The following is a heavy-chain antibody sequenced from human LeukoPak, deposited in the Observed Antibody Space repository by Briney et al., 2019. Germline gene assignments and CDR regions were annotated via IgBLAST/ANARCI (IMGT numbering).Heavy chain of an antibody. J-gene: IGHJ4*02. V-gene: IGHV3-21*04. CDR1: GFTFSSYS. D-gene: IGHD3-22*01. CDR3: AKDMSAGYYDSSGYEFDY. Sequence: GGSLRLSCAASGFTFSSYSMNWVRQAPGKGLEWVSSISSSSSYIYYADSVKGRFTISRDNAKNSLYLQMNSLRAEDTALYYCAKDMSAGYYDSSGYEFDYWGQGTLVTVSS. CDR2: ISSSSSYI.